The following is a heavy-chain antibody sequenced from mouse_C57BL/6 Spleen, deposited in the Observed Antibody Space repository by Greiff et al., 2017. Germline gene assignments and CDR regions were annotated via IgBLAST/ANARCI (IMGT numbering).Heavy chain of an antibody. D-gene: IGHD1-1*01. Sequence: EVKLQESGAELVKPGASVKLSCTASGFNIKDYYMHWVKQRTEQGLEWIGRIDPEDGATKYAPKFQGKATITADTSSNTAYLQLSSLTSEDNAVDYCARGGGSREYYFDYWGQGTTLTVSS. J-gene: IGHJ2*01. CDR2: IDPEDGAT. CDR3: ARGGGSREYYFDY. V-gene: IGHV14-2*01. CDR1: GFNIKDYY.